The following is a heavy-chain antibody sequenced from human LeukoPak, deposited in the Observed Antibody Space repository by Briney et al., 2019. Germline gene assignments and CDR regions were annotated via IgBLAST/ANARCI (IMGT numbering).Heavy chain of an antibody. J-gene: IGHJ4*02. Sequence: SETLSLTCTVSGGSISGSYWSWIRQPPGKGLEWIVYMYNSGSTNYNPSLKSRVTVSIDTSKNQFSLKLSSLTAADTAIYYCARGIESYGDYGYWGQGILVTVSS. CDR2: MYNSGST. V-gene: IGHV4-59*01. CDR1: GGSISGSY. CDR3: ARGIESYGDYGY. D-gene: IGHD4-17*01.